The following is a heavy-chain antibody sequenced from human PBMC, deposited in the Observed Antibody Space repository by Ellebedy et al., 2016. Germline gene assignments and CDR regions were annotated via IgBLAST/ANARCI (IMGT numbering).Heavy chain of an antibody. D-gene: IGHD1-26*01. CDR1: GFTFSSYA. J-gene: IGHJ4*02. CDR3: AKGAWELPLGY. Sequence: GESLKISCAASGFTFSSYAMSWVRQAPGKGLEWVSAISGSGGSTYYADSVKGRFTISRDNSKNTLYLQMNSLRAEDTAVYYCAKGAWELPLGYWGQGTLVTVSS. V-gene: IGHV3-23*01. CDR2: ISGSGGST.